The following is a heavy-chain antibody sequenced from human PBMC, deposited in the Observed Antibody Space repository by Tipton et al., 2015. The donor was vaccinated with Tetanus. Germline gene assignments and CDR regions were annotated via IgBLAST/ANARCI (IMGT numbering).Heavy chain of an antibody. CDR1: GGFISGYY. J-gene: IGHJ6*02. Sequence: TLSLTCSISGGFISGYYRTWIRQPPRKGLECIGYIYYTGNANYDPSLQSRVTISRDTSKNQFSLKLTSVTAADPAGYYCARLAQPFPYLFGVGIWGQGATVPGS. CDR3: ARLAQPFPYLFGVGI. CDR2: IYYTGNA. V-gene: IGHV4-59*01. D-gene: IGHD3-10*01.